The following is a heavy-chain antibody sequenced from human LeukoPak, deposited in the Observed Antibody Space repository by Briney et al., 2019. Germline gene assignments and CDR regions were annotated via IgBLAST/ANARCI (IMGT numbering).Heavy chain of an antibody. CDR2: IYYSGST. CDR1: GGSISSSSYY. CDR3: ARRYCSGGSCPFDY. J-gene: IGHJ4*02. Sequence: MTSETLSLXCTVSGGSISSSSYYWGWIRQPPEKGLEWIGSIYYSGSTYYNPSLKSRVTISVDTSKNQFSLKLSSVTAADTAVYYCARRYCSGGSCPFDYWGQGTLVTVSS. V-gene: IGHV4-39*01. D-gene: IGHD2-15*01.